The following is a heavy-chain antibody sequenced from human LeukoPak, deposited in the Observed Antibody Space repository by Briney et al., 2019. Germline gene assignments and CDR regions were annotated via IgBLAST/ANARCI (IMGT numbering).Heavy chain of an antibody. V-gene: IGHV4-4*02. D-gene: IGHD3-10*02. J-gene: IGHJ4*02. CDR2: IHHGGMT. CDR3: VRDFCSRSTCWGFDF. Sequence: PSGTLSLTCAVSGGSIVSTHWWNWVRQPPGKGLEWIGDIHHGGMTNYNPTLRSRATISVDKSNNQFSLRLTSVTAADTAVYFCVRDFCSRSTCWGFDFWGQGTPIIVSS. CDR1: GGSIVSTHW.